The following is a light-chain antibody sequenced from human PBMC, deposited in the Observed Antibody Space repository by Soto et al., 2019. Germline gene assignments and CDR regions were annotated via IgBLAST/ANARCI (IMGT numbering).Light chain of an antibody. CDR3: AAWDDSLNAYV. CDR1: SSNIGGYT. J-gene: IGLJ1*01. V-gene: IGLV1-44*01. Sequence: SALTQPPSASGTPGRRVTISCSGSSSNIGGYTVNWYQQFPGTAPKLLIYSNNQRPSGVPDRFSGSKSGTSASLAISGLQSEDEADYYCAAWDDSLNAYVFGTGTKVTVL. CDR2: SNN.